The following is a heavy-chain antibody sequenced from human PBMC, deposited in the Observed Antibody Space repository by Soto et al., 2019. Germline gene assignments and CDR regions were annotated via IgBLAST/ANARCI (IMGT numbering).Heavy chain of an antibody. CDR3: ARDYRAFDY. D-gene: IGHD3-16*02. V-gene: IGHV4-59*01. CDR1: GGSINSCY. Sequence: SETLSLTCTVSGGSINSCYWSWIRQSPGKGLEWIGNIYYSGSTNYNPSLKSRVTISVDTSKNQFSLKLSSVTAADTAVYYCARDYRAFDYWGQGTLVTVSS. CDR2: IYYSGST. J-gene: IGHJ4*02.